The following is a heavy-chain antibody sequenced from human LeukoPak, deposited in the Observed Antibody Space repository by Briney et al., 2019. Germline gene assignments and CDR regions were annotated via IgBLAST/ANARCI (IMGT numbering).Heavy chain of an antibody. D-gene: IGHD6-6*01. Sequence: PGGSLRLSCAASGFTVSNNYMSWVRQAPGKGLEWVSVIYSGGSTYYADSGKGRFTISRDTSKNTLSLQMNSLRAEDTAVYYCESLSLGHYWGQGTLVTVSS. CDR3: ESLSLGHY. CDR1: GFTVSNNY. CDR2: IYSGGST. J-gene: IGHJ4*02. V-gene: IGHV3-53*01.